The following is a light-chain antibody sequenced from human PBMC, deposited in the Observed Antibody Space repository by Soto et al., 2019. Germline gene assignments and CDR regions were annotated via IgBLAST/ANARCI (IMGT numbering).Light chain of an antibody. CDR3: GSWDNILRAYV. CDR1: GSNLGRNY. J-gene: IGLJ1*01. Sequence: QSVLTQPPSVYATPGQKVTISCSGSGSNLGRNYVSWYQQLPGTAPKLLIYDNVYRFSGIPDRFSASKSGTSATLGITGLQTGDEGDYYCGSWDNILRAYVFGTGTKVTVL. CDR2: DNV. V-gene: IGLV1-51*01.